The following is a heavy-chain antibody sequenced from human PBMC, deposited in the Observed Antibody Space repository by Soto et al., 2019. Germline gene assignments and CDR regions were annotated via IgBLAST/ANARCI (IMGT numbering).Heavy chain of an antibody. V-gene: IGHV4-59*01. CDR1: GGSISSYY. CDR2: IYYGGTT. Sequence: PSETLSLTCTVSGGSISSYYWSWIRQPPGKGLEWVGYIYYGGTTSYNPSLQSRVTISVDTSKSQFSLKLSSVTAADTAVYYCAKDSGYNYGYFRWFDPWGQGTLVTVSS. J-gene: IGHJ5*02. D-gene: IGHD5-18*01. CDR3: AKDSGYNYGYFRWFDP.